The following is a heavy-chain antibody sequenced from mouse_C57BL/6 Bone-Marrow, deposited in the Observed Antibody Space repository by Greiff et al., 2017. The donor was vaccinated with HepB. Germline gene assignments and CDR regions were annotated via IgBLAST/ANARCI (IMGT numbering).Heavy chain of an antibody. V-gene: IGHV1-55*01. CDR3: ARWELYYGSSYGYFDV. J-gene: IGHJ1*03. CDR2: IYLGSGST. Sequence: QVQLQQPGAELVKPGASVKMSCKASGYTFTSYWITWVKQRPGQGLEWIGDIYLGSGSTNYNEKFKSKATLTVDTSSSTAYMQLSSLTSEDSAVYYCARWELYYGSSYGYFDVWGTGTTVTVSS. CDR1: GYTFTSYW. D-gene: IGHD1-1*01.